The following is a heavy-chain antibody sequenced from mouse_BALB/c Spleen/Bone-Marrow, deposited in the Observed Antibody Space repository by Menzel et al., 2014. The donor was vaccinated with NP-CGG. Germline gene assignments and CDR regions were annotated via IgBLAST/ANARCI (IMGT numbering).Heavy chain of an antibody. Sequence: QVQLQQPGAELVRPGTSVKVSCKASGYAFTNYLIEWVKQRPGQGLEWIGVINPGSGGTNYNEKFKGKATLTADKSSSTGYMQLSSLTSDDSAVYFCARSLLRLQNAMDYWGQGTSVTVSS. CDR2: INPGSGGT. CDR1: GYAFTNYL. V-gene: IGHV1-54*01. J-gene: IGHJ4*01. CDR3: ARSLLRLQNAMDY. D-gene: IGHD1-2*01.